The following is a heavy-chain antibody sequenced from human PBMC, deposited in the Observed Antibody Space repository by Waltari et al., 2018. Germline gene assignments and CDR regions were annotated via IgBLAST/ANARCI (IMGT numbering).Heavy chain of an antibody. CDR1: GYSISSGYY. V-gene: IGHV4-38-2*02. Sequence: QVQLQESGPGLVKPSETLSLTCTVSGYSISSGYYWGRIRQPPGKGLEWIGSIYHSGSTYYNPSLKSRVTISVDTSKNQFSLKLSSVTAADTAVYYCARDPSGSYYPDYGYFQHWGQGTLVTVSS. J-gene: IGHJ1*01. D-gene: IGHD1-26*01. CDR2: IYHSGST. CDR3: ARDPSGSYYPDYGYFQH.